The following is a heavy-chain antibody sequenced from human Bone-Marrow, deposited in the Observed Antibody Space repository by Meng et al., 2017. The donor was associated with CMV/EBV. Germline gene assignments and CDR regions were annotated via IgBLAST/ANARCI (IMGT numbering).Heavy chain of an antibody. Sequence: SETLSLTCTVSGGTISSYYWNWIRQPPGKGLEWIAYIYYSGSANYNPSLKSRATISVDTSKNQFSLKLSSVTAADTAAYYCARAWFGELPLYYYYGMDVWGQGTTVTVSS. CDR2: IYYSGSA. D-gene: IGHD3-10*01. V-gene: IGHV4-59*01. CDR3: ARAWFGELPLYYYYGMDV. J-gene: IGHJ6*02. CDR1: GGTISSYY.